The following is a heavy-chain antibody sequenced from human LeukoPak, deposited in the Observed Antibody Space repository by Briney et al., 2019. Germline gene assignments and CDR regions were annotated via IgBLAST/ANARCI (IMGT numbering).Heavy chain of an antibody. D-gene: IGHD2-2*01. CDR3: ARRMASTLGYCSSTSCYGAFDI. J-gene: IGHJ3*02. CDR1: GFTFSSYS. CDR2: ISSSSSYI. V-gene: IGHV3-21*01. Sequence: GGSLRLSCAASGFTFSSYSMNWVRQAPGTGLEGFSSISSSSSYIYYADSVKGRFTISRDNAKNSLYLQMNSLRAEDTAVYYCARRMASTLGYCSSTSCYGAFDIWGQGTMVTVSS.